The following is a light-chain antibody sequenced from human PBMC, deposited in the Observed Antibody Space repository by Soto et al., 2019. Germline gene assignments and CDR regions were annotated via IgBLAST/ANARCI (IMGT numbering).Light chain of an antibody. CDR2: DAS. CDR1: QSISKY. V-gene: IGKV1-5*01. CDR3: QQYKSYTSWT. J-gene: IGKJ1*01. Sequence: DIQMTQSPSTLSVFVGDRVTITCRASQSISKYLGWYQQKPGKAPNLLIYDASILESGVPSRFSGSGSGTEFSLTIISLQADDFATYYCQQYKSYTSWTFGQGTKVEI.